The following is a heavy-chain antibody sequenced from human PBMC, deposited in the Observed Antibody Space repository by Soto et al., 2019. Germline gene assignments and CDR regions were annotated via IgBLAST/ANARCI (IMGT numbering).Heavy chain of an antibody. D-gene: IGHD4-17*01. CDR2: IIPIFGTA. J-gene: IGHJ5*02. Sequence: SVKVSCKASGGTFSSYAISWVRQAPGQGLEWMGGIIPIFGTANYAQKFQGRVTMTTDTSTSTAYMELRSLRSDDTAVYYCARDYYGDYHDWFDPWGQGTLVTVSS. CDR1: GGTFSSYA. CDR3: ARDYYGDYHDWFDP. V-gene: IGHV1-69*05.